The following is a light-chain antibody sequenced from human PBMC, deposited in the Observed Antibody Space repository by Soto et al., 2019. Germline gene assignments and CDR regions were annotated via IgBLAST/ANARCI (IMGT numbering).Light chain of an antibody. CDR1: SGHSNYA. CDR2: LNSDGSH. V-gene: IGLV4-69*01. CDR3: QTWGSGIVV. J-gene: IGLJ2*01. Sequence: QPVLTQSPSASASLGASVKLTCTLSSGHSNYAIAWHQQQSEKGPRYLMKLNSDGSHSKGDGIPDRFSRSSSGAERYLTISSLQSEDEADYYCQTWGSGIVVFGGGTTLTVL.